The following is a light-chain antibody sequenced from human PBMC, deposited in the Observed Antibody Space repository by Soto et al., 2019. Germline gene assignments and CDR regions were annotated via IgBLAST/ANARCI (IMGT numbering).Light chain of an antibody. Sequence: EIVMTQSPDTLYVSPGEGATLSCRASQSVRTKLAWYQQKAGQAPRLLIYGASTRATGIPDRFSGSGSGTEFTLTISSLQSEDFAVYYCQQYNSWPPITFGQGTRLET. CDR2: GAS. J-gene: IGKJ5*01. V-gene: IGKV3-15*01. CDR3: QQYNSWPPIT. CDR1: QSVRTK.